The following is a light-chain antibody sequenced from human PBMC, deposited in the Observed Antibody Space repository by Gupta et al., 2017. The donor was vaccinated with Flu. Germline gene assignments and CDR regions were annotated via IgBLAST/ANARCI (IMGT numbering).Light chain of an antibody. CDR1: QSISNY. J-gene: IGKJ1*01. CDR3: HQNYSPPWT. CDR2: GAS. Sequence: RASQSISNYLDWYQQKPGQAPRVLIYGASSWQGGVPSRFSGSGSGTYFTLTISRVQPEDFASYYCHQNYSPPWTFGQGTKVEIK. V-gene: IGKV1-39*01.